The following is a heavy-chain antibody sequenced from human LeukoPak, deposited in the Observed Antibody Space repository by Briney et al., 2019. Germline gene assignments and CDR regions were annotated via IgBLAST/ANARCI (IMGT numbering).Heavy chain of an antibody. V-gene: IGHV4-34*01. CDR2: INHSGST. D-gene: IGHD1-1*01. J-gene: IGHJ5*02. CDR1: GGSFSGYY. CDR3: ARNLKTTPFSFDP. Sequence: SETLSLTCAVYGGSFSGYYWSWIRQPPGKGLEWIGEINHSGSTYYNPSLKSRVTISVDRSKNQFSLKLSSVTAADTAVYYCARNLKTTPFSFDPWGQGTLVTVSS.